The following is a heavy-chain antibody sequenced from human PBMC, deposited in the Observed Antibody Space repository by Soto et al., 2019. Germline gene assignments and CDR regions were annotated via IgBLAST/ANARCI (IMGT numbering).Heavy chain of an antibody. Sequence: GGSLRLSCAASGFTFGNAWMSWVSQVPGKGLGWVGRIKSKTAGGTTDYDAPVKGRFTISRDDSKNTLYLQMNSLKTEDTAVYYCTTEGYSGSYGFDYWGQGTLVTVSS. CDR2: IKSKTAGGTT. V-gene: IGHV3-15*01. CDR1: GFTFGNAW. D-gene: IGHD1-26*01. J-gene: IGHJ4*02. CDR3: TTEGYSGSYGFDY.